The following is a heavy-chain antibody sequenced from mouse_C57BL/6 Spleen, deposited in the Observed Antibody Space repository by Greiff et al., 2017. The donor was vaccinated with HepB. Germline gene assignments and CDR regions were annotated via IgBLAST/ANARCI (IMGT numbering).Heavy chain of an antibody. CDR2: IYPGDGDT. CDR1: GYAFSSYW. V-gene: IGHV1-80*01. CDR3: ARRDDGYADY. J-gene: IGHJ2*01. D-gene: IGHD2-3*01. Sequence: VKLQESGAELVKPGASVKISCKASGYAFSSYWMNWVKQRPGKGLEWIGQIYPGDGDTNYNGKFKGKATLTADKSSSTAYMQLSSLTSEDSAVYFCARRDDGYADYWGQGTTLTVSS.